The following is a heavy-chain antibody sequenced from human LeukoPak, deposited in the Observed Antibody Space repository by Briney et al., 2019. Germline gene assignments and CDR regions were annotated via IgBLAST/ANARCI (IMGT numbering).Heavy chain of an antibody. Sequence: SETLSLTCTVSGGSISSYYWSWIRQPAGKGLEWIGRLHTSGNSNYNPSLKSRVTMSVDTSKNQFSLKLSSVTAADTAVYYCAAYYYDSSGYLTPEYWGQGTLVTVSS. V-gene: IGHV4-4*07. J-gene: IGHJ4*02. CDR1: GGSISSYY. CDR2: LHTSGNS. D-gene: IGHD3-22*01. CDR3: AAYYYDSSGYLTPEY.